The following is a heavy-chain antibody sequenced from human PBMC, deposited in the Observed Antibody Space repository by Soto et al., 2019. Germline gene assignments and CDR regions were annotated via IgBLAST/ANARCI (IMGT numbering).Heavy chain of an antibody. J-gene: IGHJ4*02. Sequence: SGPTLVNPTQTLTLTCTFSGFSLSTDDVGVGWIRQPPGKALDWLAVIYWDDDKRYSPALKSRLTITKDTSKNQVLLTMTNMDPVDTATYFCARSKYSISSFDYWGQGALVTVSS. CDR1: GFSLSTDDVG. V-gene: IGHV2-5*02. CDR2: IYWDDDK. D-gene: IGHD6-6*01. CDR3: ARSKYSISSFDY.